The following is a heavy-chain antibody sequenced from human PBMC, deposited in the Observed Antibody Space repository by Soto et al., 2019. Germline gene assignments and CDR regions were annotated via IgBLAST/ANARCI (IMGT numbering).Heavy chain of an antibody. CDR3: AREDPCTNGVCDWFDP. Sequence: PGGSLRLSCAASGFTFSSYSMNWVRQAPGKGLEWVSYISSSSSTIYYADSVKGRFTISRDNAKNSLYLQMNSLRDEDTAVYYCAREDPCTNGVCDWFDPWGQGTLVTVSS. V-gene: IGHV3-48*02. J-gene: IGHJ5*02. D-gene: IGHD2-8*01. CDR2: ISSSSSTI. CDR1: GFTFSSYS.